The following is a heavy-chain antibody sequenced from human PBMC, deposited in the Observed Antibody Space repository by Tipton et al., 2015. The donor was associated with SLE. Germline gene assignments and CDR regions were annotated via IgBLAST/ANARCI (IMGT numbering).Heavy chain of an antibody. Sequence: SLRLSCAASGFTVSSNYMSWVRQAPGKGLEWVSVIYSGGSSTYYADSVKGRFTISRDNSKNTLYLQMNSLRAEDTAVYYCAKAEGYDFWRAGYMDVWGKGTTVTVSS. CDR2: IYSGGSST. CDR1: GFTVSSNY. CDR3: AKAEGYDFWRAGYMDV. D-gene: IGHD3-3*01. J-gene: IGHJ6*03. V-gene: IGHV3-23*03.